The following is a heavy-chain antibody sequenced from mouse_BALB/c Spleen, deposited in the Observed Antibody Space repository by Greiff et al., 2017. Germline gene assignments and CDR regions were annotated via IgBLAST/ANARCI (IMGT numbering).Heavy chain of an antibody. D-gene: IGHD2-1*01. CDR3: AYGNYAMDY. V-gene: IGHV5-17*02. CDR2: ISSGSGTT. Sequence: EVQRVESGGGLVQPGGSRKLSCAASGFTFSSFGMHWVRQAPEKGLEWVAYISSGSGTTYYAATVKGRFTISRDNPKNTLFLQMTSLRSEDTAVYYCAYGNYAMDYWGQGTSVTVSS. CDR1: GFTFSSFG. J-gene: IGHJ4*01.